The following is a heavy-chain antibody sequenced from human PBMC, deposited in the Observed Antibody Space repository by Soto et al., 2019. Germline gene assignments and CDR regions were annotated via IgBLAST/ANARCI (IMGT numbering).Heavy chain of an antibody. CDR1: GFPISSTYS. D-gene: IGHD4-17*01. Sequence: PSETLSLTCLVSGFPISSTYSWGWIRQPPVKGLEWIGSISHSGTTSYSPSLTSRVSISVDTSKNQVSLKLTSVTAADTAVYFCARVTMVIRDSDHFGVDVWGHGTTVTVSS. V-gene: IGHV4-38-2*02. CDR3: ARVTMVIRDSDHFGVDV. CDR2: ISHSGTT. J-gene: IGHJ6*02.